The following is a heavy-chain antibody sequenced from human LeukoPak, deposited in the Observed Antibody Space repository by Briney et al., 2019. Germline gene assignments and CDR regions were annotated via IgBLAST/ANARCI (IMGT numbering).Heavy chain of an antibody. J-gene: IGHJ5*02. Sequence: ASVKVSCKASGGTFSSYAISWVRQAPGQGLEWMGWISAYNGNTNYAQKLQGRVTMTTDTSTSTAYMELRSLRSDDTAVYYCARGILTGYYNPQNWFDPWGQGTLVTVSS. CDR2: ISAYNGNT. CDR3: ARGILTGYYNPQNWFDP. V-gene: IGHV1-18*01. D-gene: IGHD3-9*01. CDR1: GGTFSSYA.